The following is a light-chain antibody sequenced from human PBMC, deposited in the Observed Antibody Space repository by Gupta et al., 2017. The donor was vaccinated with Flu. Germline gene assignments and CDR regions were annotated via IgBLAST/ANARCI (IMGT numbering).Light chain of an antibody. CDR2: SNN. CDR3: AAWDDSLNGLDV. Sequence: QSVLPQPPSASGTPGQRVTFSCSGSSSNIGSNTVNWYQQLPGTAPKLLIYSNNQRPSGVPDRFSGSKSGTSASLAISGSQSEDEADYYCAAWDDSLNGLDVYGTGTKVTVL. V-gene: IGLV1-44*01. CDR1: SSNIGSNT. J-gene: IGLJ1*01.